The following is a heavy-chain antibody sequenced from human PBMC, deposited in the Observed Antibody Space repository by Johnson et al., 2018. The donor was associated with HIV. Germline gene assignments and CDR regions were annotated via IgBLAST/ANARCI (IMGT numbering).Heavy chain of an antibody. CDR1: GFTFSSYA. J-gene: IGHJ3*02. Sequence: EVQLVESGGGVVQPGRSLRLSCAASGFTFSSYAMYWVRQAPGKGLEWVSTFSGSGDNTYYADSVRGRFAISRDNSKNTLYLQLNSLRAEDTAVYYCARLAFDYSSGWYGLAFDIWGQGTMVTVSS. CDR3: ARLAFDYSSGWYGLAFDI. CDR2: FSGSGDNT. D-gene: IGHD6-19*01. V-gene: IGHV3-23*04.